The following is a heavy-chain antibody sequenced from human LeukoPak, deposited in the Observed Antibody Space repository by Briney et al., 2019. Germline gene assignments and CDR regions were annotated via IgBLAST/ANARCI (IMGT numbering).Heavy chain of an antibody. V-gene: IGHV4-39*07. CDR2: IYYSGST. CDR3: ARATDTMVRGVIILGYFDC. CDR1: GGSISSSSYY. J-gene: IGHJ4*02. Sequence: PSETLSLTCTVSGGSISSSSYYWGWIRQPPGKGLEWIGSIYYSGSTYYNPSLKSRVTISVDTSKNQFSLKLSSVTAADTAVYYCARATDTMVRGVIILGYFDCWGQGTLVTVSS. D-gene: IGHD3-10*01.